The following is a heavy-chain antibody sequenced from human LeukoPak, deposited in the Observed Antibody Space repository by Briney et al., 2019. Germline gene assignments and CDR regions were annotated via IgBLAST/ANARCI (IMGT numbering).Heavy chain of an antibody. CDR3: ATGAPGTSFDY. D-gene: IGHD1-14*01. J-gene: IGHJ4*02. V-gene: IGHV3-74*01. CDR2: INSDGSST. Sequence: GGSLRLSCAASGFTFSSYWMHWVRQAPGKGLVWVSRINSDGSSTSYADSVQGRFTISRDNSKNTLFLQMNSLRAEDTAVYFCATGAPGTSFDYWGQGTLVTVSS. CDR1: GFTFSSYW.